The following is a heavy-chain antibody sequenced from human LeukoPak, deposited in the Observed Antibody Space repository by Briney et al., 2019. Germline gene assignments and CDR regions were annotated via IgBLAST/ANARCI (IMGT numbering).Heavy chain of an antibody. CDR3: ARGKRGCSYGYRCYFDY. CDR2: INHSGST. Sequence: SETLSLTCSVSDDSITMYYWSWIRQPPGKGLEWIGEINHSGSTNYNPSLKSRVTISVDTSKNQFSLKLSSVTAADTAVYYCARGKRGCSYGYRCYFDYWGQGTLVTVSS. V-gene: IGHV4-34*01. D-gene: IGHD5-18*01. J-gene: IGHJ4*02. CDR1: DDSITMYY.